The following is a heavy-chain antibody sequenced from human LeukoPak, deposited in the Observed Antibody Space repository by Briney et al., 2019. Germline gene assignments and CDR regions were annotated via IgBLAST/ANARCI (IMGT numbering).Heavy chain of an antibody. V-gene: IGHV1-2*06. J-gene: IGHJ4*02. CDR3: ARDDSRTNDYNYWYFDY. CDR1: GYTFPGYY. D-gene: IGHD5-24*01. Sequence: GASVKVSSKASGYTFPGYYMHWVRPAPGQGLAWMGRINPNSGGTNYAQKFQGRVTMTRDTSISTAYMELSRLRSDDTAVYYCARDDSRTNDYNYWYFDYWGQGTLVTVSS. CDR2: INPNSGGT.